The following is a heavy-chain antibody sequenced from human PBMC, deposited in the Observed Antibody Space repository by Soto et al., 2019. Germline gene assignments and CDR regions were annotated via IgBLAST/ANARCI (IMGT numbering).Heavy chain of an antibody. V-gene: IGHV1-8*01. J-gene: IGHJ4*02. CDR3: ARGWGRWPHEKPGDY. D-gene: IGHD3-16*01. CDR1: EYTFANHD. Sequence: QVQLVQSGAELKEPGASVKVSCTASEYTFANHDINWVRQAPGRGLERMGWMNPNSGNSGFAQKFQDRVTMIRDTSRGAAYMELRNLRSVDTAVYYCARGWGRWPHEKPGDYWGQGTLVTVS. CDR2: MNPNSGNS.